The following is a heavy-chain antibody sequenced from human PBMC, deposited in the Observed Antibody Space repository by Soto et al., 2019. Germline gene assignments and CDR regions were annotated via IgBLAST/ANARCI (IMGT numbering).Heavy chain of an antibody. V-gene: IGHV4-34*01. J-gene: IGHJ4*02. CDR1: GGSFSGYY. D-gene: IGHD4-17*01. Sequence: QVQLQQWGAGLLKPSETLSLTCAVYGGSFSGYYWSWIRQPPGKGLEWIGEINPNGSTNYTPSLKSRVTMSADTTKNQFSLKLTSVTAADTAVYYCARGRDGGAANWGQGTLVTVSS. CDR3: ARGRDGGAAN. CDR2: INPNGST.